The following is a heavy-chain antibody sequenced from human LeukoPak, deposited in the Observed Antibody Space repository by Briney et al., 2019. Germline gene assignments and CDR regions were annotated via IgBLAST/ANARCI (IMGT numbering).Heavy chain of an antibody. CDR3: ARAVARGSWFDP. CDR1: GGSISSYY. J-gene: IGHJ5*02. Sequence: DPSETLSLTCTVSGGSISSYYWNWIRQPPGKGLEWIGYIYYSGSTNYNPSLKSRVTISVDRSKNQFSLKLSSVTAADTAVHYCARAVARGSWFDPWGQGTLVTVSS. V-gene: IGHV4-59*01. CDR2: IYYSGST.